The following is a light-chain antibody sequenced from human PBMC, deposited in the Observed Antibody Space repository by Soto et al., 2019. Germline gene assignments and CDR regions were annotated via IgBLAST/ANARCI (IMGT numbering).Light chain of an antibody. Sequence: QSVLTQPASVSGSLGQSITISCSGTSSDVGAYNYVSWYQQYPGKAPKLMIYHVTDRPSGVSNHFSGSKSGNTSSLTISGLQAEDEADYYCCSYTTSNTFVFGTGTKVTVL. J-gene: IGLJ1*01. CDR3: CSYTTSNTFV. CDR2: HVT. V-gene: IGLV2-14*01. CDR1: SSDVGAYNY.